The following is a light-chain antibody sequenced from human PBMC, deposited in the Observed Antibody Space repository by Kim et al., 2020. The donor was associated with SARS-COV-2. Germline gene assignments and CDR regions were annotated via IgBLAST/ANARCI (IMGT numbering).Light chain of an antibody. J-gene: IGLJ2*01. V-gene: IGLV1-44*01. Sequence: GQRVTIPCSGSSSNIGSNTVNWYQQLPGTAPKLLIYSNNQRPSGVPDRFSGSKSGTSASLAISGLQSEDEADYYCAAWDESLNAVVFGGGTQLTVL. CDR1: SSNIGSNT. CDR2: SNN. CDR3: AAWDESLNAVV.